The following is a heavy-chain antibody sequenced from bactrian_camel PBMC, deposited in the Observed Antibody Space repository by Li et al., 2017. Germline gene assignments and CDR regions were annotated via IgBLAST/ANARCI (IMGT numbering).Heavy chain of an antibody. J-gene: IGHJ4*01. CDR3: TRETQWVGYHEFAEY. Sequence: VQLVESGGGSVQAGGSLTLSCTASGFTFSGYWMYWVRQTPAKGLEWVSAINTRFITDYPNSVKGRFTISRDDAKNTLYLQLNSLTREDSAMYYCTRETQWVGYHEFAEYWGQGTQVTVS. D-gene: IGHD5*01. V-gene: IGHV3S1*01. CDR1: GFTFSGYW. CDR2: INTRFIT.